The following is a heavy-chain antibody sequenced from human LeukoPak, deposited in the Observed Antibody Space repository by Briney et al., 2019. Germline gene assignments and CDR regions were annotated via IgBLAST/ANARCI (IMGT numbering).Heavy chain of an antibody. V-gene: IGHV3-30*18. D-gene: IGHD6-19*01. CDR2: ISYDGSNK. Sequence: GRSLRLSCAASGFTFSSYGMPWVCQAPGKGLEWVAVISYDGSNKYYADSAKGRFTISRDNSKNTLYLQMNSLRAEDTAVYYCAKGKAPIRTAVAGTLDYWGQGTLVTVSS. CDR1: GFTFSSYG. CDR3: AKGKAPIRTAVAGTLDY. J-gene: IGHJ4*02.